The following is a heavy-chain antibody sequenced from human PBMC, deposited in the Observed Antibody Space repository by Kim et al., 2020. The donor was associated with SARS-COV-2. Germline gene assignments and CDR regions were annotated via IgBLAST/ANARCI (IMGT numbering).Heavy chain of an antibody. J-gene: IGHJ4*02. D-gene: IGHD3-10*01. V-gene: IGHV1-46*01. CDR3: ARDLKVRGVTDY. CDR2: INPSGGST. Sequence: ASVKVSCQASGYTFTSYYMHWVRQAPGQGLEWMGIINPSGGSTSYAQKFQGRVTMTRDTSTSTVYMELSSLRSEDTAVYYCARDLKVRGVTDYWGQGTLVTVSS. CDR1: GYTFTSYY.